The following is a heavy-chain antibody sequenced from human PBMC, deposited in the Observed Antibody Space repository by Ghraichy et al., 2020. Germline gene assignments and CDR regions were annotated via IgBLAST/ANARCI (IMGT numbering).Heavy chain of an antibody. J-gene: IGHJ5*02. V-gene: IGHV4-31*03. D-gene: IGHD6-19*01. CDR2: IYYSGCT. CDR3: ASGRSGWTDWFDP. CDR1: GGSISSGGYY. Sequence: SETLSLTCTVSGGSISSGGYYWSWIRQHPGKGLEWIGYIYYSGCTYYNPSLKSRVTISVDTSKNQFSLKLSSVTAADTAVYYCASGRSGWTDWFDPWGQGTLVTVSS.